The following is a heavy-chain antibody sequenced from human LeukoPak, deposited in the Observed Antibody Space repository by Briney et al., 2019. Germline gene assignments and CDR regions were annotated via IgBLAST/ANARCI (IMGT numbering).Heavy chain of an antibody. J-gene: IGHJ4*02. V-gene: IGHV4-59*01. CDR2: IYYSGST. D-gene: IGHD6-13*01. CDR1: GGSISSYY. Sequence: SETLSLTCTVSGGSISSYYWSWIRQPPGKGLEWIGYIYYSGSTNYNPSLKSRVTISVDTSKNQFSLKLSSVTAADTAVYYCARDRDRLRAAAVGGLDYWGQGTLVTVSS. CDR3: ARDRDRLRAAAVGGLDY.